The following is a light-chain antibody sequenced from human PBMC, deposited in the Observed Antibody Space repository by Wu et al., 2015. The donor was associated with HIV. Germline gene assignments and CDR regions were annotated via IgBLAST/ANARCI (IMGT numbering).Light chain of an antibody. CDR1: QAIGYF. Sequence: EIVLTQSPVTLSLSPGERASLSCRASQAIGYFLAWYQQKPRPASQAPPSMMRPTGPLASRPRFSGTGSGTHFTLTINSLEPEDSAIYFCHQRSSSPLTFGGGTKVDDQT. V-gene: IGKV3-11*01. CDR2: MRP. CDR3: HQRSSSPLT. J-gene: IGKJ4*01.